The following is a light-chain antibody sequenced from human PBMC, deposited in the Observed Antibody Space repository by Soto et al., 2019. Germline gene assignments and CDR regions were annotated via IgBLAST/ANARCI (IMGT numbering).Light chain of an antibody. Sequence: IQLTQSPSSLSASVGDSVTITCRASQGITSYLAWYQQKPGKAPKLLIYAASTLQGGVPARFSGSGSGIDFTLTISSQRPEDFATYYCEQLNSMPLTFGGGTKVEIK. CDR2: AAS. CDR1: QGITSY. J-gene: IGKJ4*01. V-gene: IGKV1-9*01. CDR3: EQLNSMPLT.